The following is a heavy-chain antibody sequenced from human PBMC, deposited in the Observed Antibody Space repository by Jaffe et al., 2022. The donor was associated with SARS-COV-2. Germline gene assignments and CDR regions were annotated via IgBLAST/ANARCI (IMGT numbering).Heavy chain of an antibody. CDR2: ISGSGGST. CDR1: GFTFSSYA. Sequence: EVQLLESGGGLVQPGGSLRLSCAASGFTFSSYAMSWVRQAPGKGLEWVSAISGSGGSTYYADSVKGRFTISRDNSKNTLYLQMNSLRAEDTAVYYCAKGMEGYSGGSYYYGMDVWGQGTTVTVSS. CDR3: AKGMEGYSGGSYYYGMDV. D-gene: IGHD2-15*01. J-gene: IGHJ6*02. V-gene: IGHV3-23*01.